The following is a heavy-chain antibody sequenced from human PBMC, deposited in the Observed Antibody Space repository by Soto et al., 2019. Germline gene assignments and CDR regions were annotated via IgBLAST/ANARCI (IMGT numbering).Heavy chain of an antibody. CDR1: GESISSGGYY. Sequence: QVQLQESGPGLVKPSQTLSLTCNVSGESISSGGYYWSWIRHHPRKGLEWIGYIYDSESAYYNPSLKSRVTSSMDTSKNHCAMRLSSVTDADTAVYYCARASSSSSAADYWGQGTLVTVSS. J-gene: IGHJ4*02. CDR2: IYDSESA. V-gene: IGHV4-31*03. CDR3: ARASSSSSAADY. D-gene: IGHD6-6*01.